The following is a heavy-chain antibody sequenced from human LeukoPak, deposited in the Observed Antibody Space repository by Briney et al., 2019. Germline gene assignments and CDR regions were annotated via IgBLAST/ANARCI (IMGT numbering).Heavy chain of an antibody. D-gene: IGHD3-10*01. CDR1: GFTFSVHY. J-gene: IGHJ4*01. CDR3: TKLARAPRDFDY. V-gene: IGHV3-72*01. CDR2: SRDKGNSYTT. Sequence: GGTLRLSCAASGFTFSVHYTDCVRQAPGKGLEWVGRSRDKGNSYTTAYAASVRGRFTISRDDSKNSLYLQMNSLKIEDTAVYYCTKLARAPRDFDYWGQGTLVTVSS.